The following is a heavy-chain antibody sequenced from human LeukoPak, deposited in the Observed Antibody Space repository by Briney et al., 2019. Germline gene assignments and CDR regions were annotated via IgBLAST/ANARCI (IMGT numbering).Heavy chain of an antibody. Sequence: PSETLSLTCTVPGGSISSYYWSWIRQPPGKGLEWIAYIYYSGCTNYNPSLKSRVTISVDTSKNQFSLKLSSVTAADTAVYYCARVYYSNSYDYWYFDLWGRGTLVTVSS. CDR3: ARVYYSNSYDYWYFDL. D-gene: IGHD6-13*01. CDR2: IYYSGCT. CDR1: GGSISSYY. V-gene: IGHV4-59*01. J-gene: IGHJ2*01.